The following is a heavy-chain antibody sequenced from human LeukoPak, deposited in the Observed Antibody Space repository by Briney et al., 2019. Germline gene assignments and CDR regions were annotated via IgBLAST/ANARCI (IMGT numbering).Heavy chain of an antibody. Sequence: PSETLSLTCAVYGGSFSGYYWSWIRQPPGKGLEWIGEINHSGSTNYNPSLKSRVTISVDTSKNQSSLKLSSVTAADTAVYYCARVAVAGKNYFDYWGQGTLVTVSS. CDR2: INHSGST. CDR1: GGSFSGYY. V-gene: IGHV4-34*01. CDR3: ARVAVAGKNYFDY. D-gene: IGHD6-19*01. J-gene: IGHJ4*02.